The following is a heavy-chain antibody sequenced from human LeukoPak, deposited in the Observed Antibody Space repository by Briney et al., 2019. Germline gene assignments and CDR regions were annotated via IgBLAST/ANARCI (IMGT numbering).Heavy chain of an antibody. CDR2: INQSGST. D-gene: IGHD5-18*01. CDR3: ARSRDTAMPTDY. V-gene: IGHV4-34*01. Sequence: SETLSLSCAVSGGSFSGYYWSWIRQPPGKGLEWIGEINQSGSTNYNPSLNSRVTISVDTSKNQFSLKLSSVTAADTAVYYCARSRDTAMPTDYWGQGTLVTVSS. CDR1: GGSFSGYY. J-gene: IGHJ4*02.